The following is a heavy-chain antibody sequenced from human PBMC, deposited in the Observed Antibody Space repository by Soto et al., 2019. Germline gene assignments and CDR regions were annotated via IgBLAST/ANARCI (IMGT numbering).Heavy chain of an antibody. V-gene: IGHV4-34*01. Sequence: SETLSLTCAVYGGPFSGYYWSWIRQPPGKGLEWIGEINHSGSTNYNPSLKSRVTISVDTSKNQFSLKLSSVTAADTAVYYCARVLSYYYYGMDVWGKGTTVTVS. D-gene: IGHD2-15*01. CDR2: INHSGST. CDR3: ARVLSYYYYGMDV. J-gene: IGHJ6*04. CDR1: GGPFSGYY.